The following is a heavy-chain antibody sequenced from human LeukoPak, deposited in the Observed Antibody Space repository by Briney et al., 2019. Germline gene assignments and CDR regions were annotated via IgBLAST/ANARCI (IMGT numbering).Heavy chain of an antibody. J-gene: IGHJ4*02. CDR3: ASSVTSPLGVAAAGFFDY. CDR2: INPSGGSR. CDR1: GYTFTSYY. D-gene: IGHD6-13*01. V-gene: IGHV1-46*01. Sequence: ASVKVSCKASGYTFTSYYMHGVGQAGGKGREWMGMINPSGGSRSYVQKVQGRETMTRDTYTSTVYMEVSRQRDEGTAVYYCASSVTSPLGVAAAGFFDYWGQGTLVTVSS.